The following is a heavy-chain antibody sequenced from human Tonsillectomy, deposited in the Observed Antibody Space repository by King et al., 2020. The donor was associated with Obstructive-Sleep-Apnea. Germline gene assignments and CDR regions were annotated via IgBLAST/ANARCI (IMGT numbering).Heavy chain of an antibody. D-gene: IGHD6-13*01. CDR2: ISFDGNYD. V-gene: IGHV3-30*18. CDR1: GFTFSSYG. CDR3: AKGGYSSSSWYWDDY. J-gene: IGHJ4*02. Sequence: VQLVESGGGVVQPGRSLRLSCAASGFTFSSYGMHWVRQAPGKGLEWVEVISFDGNYDYYAYSVKGLFTISRDNSKNTRYLQMNSLRAEDTAVYYCAKGGYSSSSWYWDDYWGQGTLVTVSS.